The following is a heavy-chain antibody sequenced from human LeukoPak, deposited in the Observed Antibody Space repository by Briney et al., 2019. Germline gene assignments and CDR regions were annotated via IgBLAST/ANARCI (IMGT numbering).Heavy chain of an antibody. CDR3: AREARQWLVLRGNWFDP. Sequence: GGSLRLSCAASGFTFSSYSMNWVRQAPGKGLEWVSSISSSSSYIYYADSVKGRFTISRDNAKNSLYLQMNSLRAEDTAVYYCAREARQWLVLRGNWFDPWGQGTLVTVSS. CDR2: ISSSSSYI. D-gene: IGHD6-19*01. J-gene: IGHJ5*02. CDR1: GFTFSSYS. V-gene: IGHV3-21*01.